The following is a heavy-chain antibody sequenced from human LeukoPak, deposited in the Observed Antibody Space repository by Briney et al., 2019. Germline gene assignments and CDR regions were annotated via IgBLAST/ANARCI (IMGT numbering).Heavy chain of an antibody. CDR2: IIDSGGNT. CDR3: AKRGRYYFDY. CDR1: GFSFSSYA. Sequence: PGGSLRLSCAASGFSFSSYAMSWVRQAPGKGLEWVSSIIDSGGNTFYADSVKGRFTMSRDNSKNTLYVQMNSLRVDDTAVYYCAKRGRYYFDYWGQGTLVTVPS. J-gene: IGHJ4*02. D-gene: IGHD3-16*01. V-gene: IGHV3-23*01.